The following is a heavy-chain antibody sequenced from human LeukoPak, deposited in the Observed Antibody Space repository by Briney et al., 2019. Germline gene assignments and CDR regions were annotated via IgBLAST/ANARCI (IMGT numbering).Heavy chain of an antibody. CDR3: AKAPDSSGWMFDY. V-gene: IGHV3-30*18. CDR2: ISYDGSNK. Sequence: PGGSLRLSCAASGFTFNTYTMNWVRQAPGKGLEWVAVISYDGSNKYYADSVKGRFTISRDNSKNTLYLQMNSLRAEDTAVYYCAKAPDSSGWMFDYWGQGTLVTVSS. D-gene: IGHD6-19*01. CDR1: GFTFNTYT. J-gene: IGHJ4*02.